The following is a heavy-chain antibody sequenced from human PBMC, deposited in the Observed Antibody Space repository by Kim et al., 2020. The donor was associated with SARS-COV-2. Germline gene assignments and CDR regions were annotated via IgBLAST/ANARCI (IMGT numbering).Heavy chain of an antibody. J-gene: IGHJ4*02. Sequence: YSPSFQGHVTISADKSISTAYLQWSSLKASDTAMYYCARSYSSGPKDFDYWGQGTLVTVSS. D-gene: IGHD6-19*01. CDR3: ARSYSSGPKDFDY. V-gene: IGHV5-10-1*01.